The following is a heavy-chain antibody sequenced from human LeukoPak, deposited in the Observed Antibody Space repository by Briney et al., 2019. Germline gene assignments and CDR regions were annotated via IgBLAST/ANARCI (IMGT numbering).Heavy chain of an antibody. J-gene: IGHJ4*02. CDR3: ARDYSGYDFLDY. V-gene: IGHV4-31*03. D-gene: IGHD5-12*01. Sequence: SQTLSLTCTVSGDSISSSNHYWTWIRQLPGKGLEWIGYIYYSGTTYYNPSLESRVTILVDTSRNQFPLRLSSVTAADTAVYYCARDYSGYDFLDYWGQGTLVTVSS. CDR1: GDSISSSNHY. CDR2: IYYSGTT.